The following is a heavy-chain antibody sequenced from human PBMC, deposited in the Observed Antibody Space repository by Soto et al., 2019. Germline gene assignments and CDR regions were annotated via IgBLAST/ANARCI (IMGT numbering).Heavy chain of an antibody. J-gene: IGHJ6*02. CDR1: GYTFTGYY. D-gene: IGHD6-13*01. V-gene: IGHV1-2*04. CDR2: INPNSGGT. Sequence: GASVKVSCKASGYTFTGYYMHWVRQAPGQGLEWMGWINPNSGGTNYAQKFQGWVTMTRDTSISTAYMELSRLRSDDTAVYYCASGSPSIAAAGHNYYYGMDVWGQGTTVTVSS. CDR3: ASGSPSIAAAGHNYYYGMDV.